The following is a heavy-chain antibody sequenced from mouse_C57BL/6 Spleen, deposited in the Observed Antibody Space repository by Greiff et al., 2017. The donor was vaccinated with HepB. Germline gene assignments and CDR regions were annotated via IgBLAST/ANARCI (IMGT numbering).Heavy chain of an antibody. D-gene: IGHD3-2*02. CDR3: ARDGSAGYVFDY. CDR1: GYAFSSSW. CDR2: IYPGDGDT. Sequence: VQLQQSGPELVKPGASVKISCKASGYAFSSSWMHWVKQRPGKGLEWIGRIYPGDGDTNYNGKFKGKATLTADKSSSTAYMQLSSLTSEDSAVYYCARDGSAGYVFDYWGQGTTLTVSS. J-gene: IGHJ2*01. V-gene: IGHV1-82*01.